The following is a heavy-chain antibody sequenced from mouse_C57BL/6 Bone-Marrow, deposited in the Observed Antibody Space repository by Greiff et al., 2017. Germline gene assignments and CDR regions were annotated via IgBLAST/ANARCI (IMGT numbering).Heavy chain of an antibody. CDR3: SSCDGNYFDF. J-gene: IGHJ2*01. D-gene: IGHD2-3*01. V-gene: IGHV14-4*01. CDR2: IDPEIGDT. CDR1: GFNITDYY. Sequence: EVQLQQSGAELVRPGASVKLSCTASGFNITDYYIHWVKQKPEQGLEWIGWIDPEIGDTEYASKFQGKATITSDTSSNTAYLQLSSLTSEDTAVYYCSSCDGNYFDFWGQGTPLTVAS.